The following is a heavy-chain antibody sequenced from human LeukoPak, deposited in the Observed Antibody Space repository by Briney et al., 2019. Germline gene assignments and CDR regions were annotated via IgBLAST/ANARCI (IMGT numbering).Heavy chain of an antibody. D-gene: IGHD6-19*01. CDR3: ARGRQQWLVRGSWFAP. Sequence: GSSVKVSCKASGYTFTSYDINWVRQATGQGLEWMGWMDPNSGNTGYAQKFQGRVTITRNTSISTAYMELSSLRSEDTAVYYCARGRQQWLVRGSWFAPWGQGTLVTVSS. CDR1: GYTFTSYD. V-gene: IGHV1-8*03. J-gene: IGHJ5*02. CDR2: MDPNSGNT.